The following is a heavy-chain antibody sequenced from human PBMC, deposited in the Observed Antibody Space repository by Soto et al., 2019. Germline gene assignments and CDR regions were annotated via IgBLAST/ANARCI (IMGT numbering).Heavy chain of an antibody. V-gene: IGHV1-18*01. Sequence: ASVKVSCKASGYTFTSYGISWVRQAPGQGLEWMGWISAYNGNTNYAQKLQGRVTMTTDTSTSTAYMELRSLRSDDTAVYYCARGKGKPGKHQKEWLPTKGLGTGWFDPWGQGTLVTVSS. CDR1: GYTFTSYG. D-gene: IGHD3-3*01. J-gene: IGHJ5*02. CDR3: ARGKGKPGKHQKEWLPTKGLGTGWFDP. CDR2: ISAYNGNT.